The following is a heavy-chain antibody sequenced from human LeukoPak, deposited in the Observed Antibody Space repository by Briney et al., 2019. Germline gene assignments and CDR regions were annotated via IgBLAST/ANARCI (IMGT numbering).Heavy chain of an antibody. D-gene: IGHD3-3*01. CDR2: INPNSGGT. CDR3: ARTQNIFGVIIKDY. V-gene: IGHV1-2*02. Sequence: AAVTVSCKASGYTFTAYYMHWVRHAPAQGVEWMGWINPNSGGTDYAHKFQGRVTMTRDTSISTAYMELTRLTSDDTAVYYCARTQNIFGVIIKDYWGQGTLVTVSS. J-gene: IGHJ4*02. CDR1: GYTFTAYY.